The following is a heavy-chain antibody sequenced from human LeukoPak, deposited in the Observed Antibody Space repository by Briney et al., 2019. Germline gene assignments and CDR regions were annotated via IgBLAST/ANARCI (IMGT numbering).Heavy chain of an antibody. D-gene: IGHD3-3*01. CDR2: ISGSGGST. CDR3: AKFQYDFWSGYYSYEGY. V-gene: IGHV3-23*01. Sequence: GGSLRLSCAASGFTFSSYAMSWVRQAPGKGLEWVSAISGSGGSTYYADSVKGRFTIPRDNSKNTLYLQMNSLRAEDTAVYYCAKFQYDFWSGYYSYEGYWGQGTLVTVSS. J-gene: IGHJ4*02. CDR1: GFTFSSYA.